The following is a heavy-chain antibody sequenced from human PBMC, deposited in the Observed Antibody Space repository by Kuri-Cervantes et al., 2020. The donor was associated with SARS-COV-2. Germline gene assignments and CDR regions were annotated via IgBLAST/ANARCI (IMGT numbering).Heavy chain of an antibody. J-gene: IGHJ6*03. V-gene: IGHV3-11*04. CDR2: ISSSGSTI. Sequence: GGSLRLSCAASGFTFSDYYMSWIRQAPGKGLEWVSYISSSGSTIYYADSVKGRFTISRDNAKNSLYLQMSSLRAEDTAVYYCARGVVPAAIRYYYYYYYMDVWGKGTTVTVSS. CDR3: ARGVVPAAIRYYYYYYYMDV. CDR1: GFTFSDYY. D-gene: IGHD2-2*02.